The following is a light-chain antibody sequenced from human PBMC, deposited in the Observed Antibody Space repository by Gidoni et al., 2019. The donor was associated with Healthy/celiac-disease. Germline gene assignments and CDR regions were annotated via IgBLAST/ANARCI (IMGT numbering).Light chain of an antibody. J-gene: IGKJ1*01. CDR2: DAS. Sequence: DIQMTQSPSSLSTSVGDRVTITCQASQDISNYLNWYQQKPGKAPKLLIYDASNLETGVPSRFSGSGSGTDFTFTISSLQPEDIATYYCQQYDNLPTWTFXXXTKVEIK. V-gene: IGKV1-33*01. CDR1: QDISNY. CDR3: QQYDNLPTWT.